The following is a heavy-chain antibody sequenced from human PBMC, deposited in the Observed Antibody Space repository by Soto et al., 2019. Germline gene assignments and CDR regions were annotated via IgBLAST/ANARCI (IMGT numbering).Heavy chain of an antibody. J-gene: IGHJ2*01. CDR2: IGTAGDT. Sequence: GGSLRLSCAASGFTFSSYDVHWVRQATGKGLEWVSAIGTAGDTYYPGSVKGRFTISRENAKNSLYLQMNSLRAGDTAVYYCARGRAAHYPHFDLWGRGTLVTVSS. CDR1: GFTFSSYD. D-gene: IGHD3-10*01. V-gene: IGHV3-13*01. CDR3: ARGRAAHYPHFDL.